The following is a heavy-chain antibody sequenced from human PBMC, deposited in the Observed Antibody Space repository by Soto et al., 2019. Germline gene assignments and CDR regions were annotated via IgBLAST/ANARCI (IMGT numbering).Heavy chain of an antibody. D-gene: IGHD6-13*01. Sequence: SLTFTVSGGSISSYYWSWIRQPPGKGLEWIGYIYYSGSTNYNPSLKSRVTISVDTSKNQFSLKLSSVTAADTAVYYCARDASGSNYYYYYGMDVWGQGTTVTVSS. CDR2: IYYSGST. CDR3: ARDASGSNYYYYYGMDV. CDR1: GGSISSYY. V-gene: IGHV4-59*01. J-gene: IGHJ6*02.